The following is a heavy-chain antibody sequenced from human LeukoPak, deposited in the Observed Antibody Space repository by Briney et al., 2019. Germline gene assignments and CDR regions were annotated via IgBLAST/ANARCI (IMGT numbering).Heavy chain of an antibody. Sequence: GGSLRLSCAASGFTFNDYAMSWVRQAPGKGLEWVSAISGSGGSTYYADSVKGRFTISRDNSKNTLYLQMTSLRAEDSAVYYCAKDAVSGYNYGYSYFDYWGQGTLVTVSS. CDR3: AKDAVSGYNYGYSYFDY. V-gene: IGHV3-23*01. J-gene: IGHJ4*02. CDR1: GFTFNDYA. CDR2: ISGSGGST. D-gene: IGHD5-18*01.